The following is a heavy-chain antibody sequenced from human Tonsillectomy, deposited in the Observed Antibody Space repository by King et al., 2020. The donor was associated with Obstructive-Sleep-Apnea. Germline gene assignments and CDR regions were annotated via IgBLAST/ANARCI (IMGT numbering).Heavy chain of an antibody. CDR1: GGSISSGGYY. V-gene: IGHV4-31*03. Sequence: QLQESGPGLVKPSQTLSLTCTVSGGSISSGGYYWSWIRQHPGKDLEWIGYIYYSGSTYYNLSLKSRVTISVDTSKNQFSLKLSSVTAADTAVYYCARGKRIVSLVDYWGQGTLVTVSS. CDR3: ARGKRIVSLVDY. CDR2: IYYSGST. J-gene: IGHJ4*02. D-gene: IGHD3-16*02.